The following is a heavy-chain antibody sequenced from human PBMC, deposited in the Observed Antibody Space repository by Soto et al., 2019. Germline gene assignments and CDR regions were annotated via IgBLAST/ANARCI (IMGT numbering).Heavy chain of an antibody. V-gene: IGHV3-30*18. D-gene: IGHD3-9*01. J-gene: IGHJ6*02. CDR3: AKEEWGLRYFDWSDGRYYYYGMDV. CDR2: ISYDGSNK. CDR1: GFTFSSYG. Sequence: QVQLVESGGGVVQPGRSLRLSCAASGFTFSSYGMHWVRQAPGKGLEWVAVISYDGSNKYYADSVKGRFTISRDNSKNTLYLQMNSLRAEDTAVYYCAKEEWGLRYFDWSDGRYYYYGMDVWGQGTTVTVSS.